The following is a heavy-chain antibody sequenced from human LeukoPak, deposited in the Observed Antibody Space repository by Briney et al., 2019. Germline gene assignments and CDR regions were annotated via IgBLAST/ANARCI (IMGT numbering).Heavy chain of an antibody. CDR3: ASVSPPPDYMDV. V-gene: IGHV1-69*06. Sequence: ASVKVSCKASGGTFSSYAISWVRQAPGQGLEWMGGIIPIFGTANYAQKFQGRVTITEDKSTSTAYMELSSLRSEDTAVYYCASVSPPPDYMDVWGKGTTVTVSS. CDR1: GGTFSSYA. CDR2: IIPIFGTA. J-gene: IGHJ6*03. D-gene: IGHD2/OR15-2a*01.